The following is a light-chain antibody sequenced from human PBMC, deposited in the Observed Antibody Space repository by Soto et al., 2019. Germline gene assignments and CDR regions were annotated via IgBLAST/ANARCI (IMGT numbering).Light chain of an antibody. CDR2: AAS. V-gene: IGKV1-9*01. J-gene: IGKJ2*01. Sequence: DIQLTQSPSFLSASVGDRVTITCRASQGISSYLAWYQQKPGKAPKFLIYAASKLQSGVPSRFSGSGSGTEFTLTISILQPEDFAAYYCQQVYSYPRTFGQGTRLEIK. CDR1: QGISSY. CDR3: QQVYSYPRT.